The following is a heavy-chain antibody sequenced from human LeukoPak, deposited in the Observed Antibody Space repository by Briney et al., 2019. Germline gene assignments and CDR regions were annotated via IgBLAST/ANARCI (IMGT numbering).Heavy chain of an antibody. CDR1: GFTFSSYS. J-gene: IGHJ4*02. D-gene: IGHD6-13*01. Sequence: GGSLRLSCAASGFTFSSYSMNWVRQAPGKGLEWVLSISSSSSYIYYADSVKGRFTISRDNAKNSLYLQMNSLRAEDTAVYYCARSWLLAAAGTYDYWGQGTLVTVSS. V-gene: IGHV3-21*01. CDR2: ISSSSSYI. CDR3: ARSWLLAAAGTYDY.